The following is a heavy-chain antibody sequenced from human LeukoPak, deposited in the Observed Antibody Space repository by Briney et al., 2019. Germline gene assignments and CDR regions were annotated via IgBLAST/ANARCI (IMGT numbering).Heavy chain of an antibody. Sequence: GGSLRLSCAASGFTFSSYEMNWVRQAPGKGLEWVSYISSSGSTIYYSDSVKGRFTISRDNAKNSLYLQMNSLRAEDTAVYYCAAYSSGWYPIDYWGQGTLVTVSS. J-gene: IGHJ4*02. CDR2: ISSSGSTI. V-gene: IGHV3-48*03. CDR1: GFTFSSYE. CDR3: AAYSSGWYPIDY. D-gene: IGHD6-19*01.